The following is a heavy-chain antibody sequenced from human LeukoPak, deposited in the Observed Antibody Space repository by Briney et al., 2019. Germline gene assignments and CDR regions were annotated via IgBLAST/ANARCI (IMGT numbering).Heavy chain of an antibody. CDR2: IKSKTDGGTT. J-gene: IGHJ6*03. Sequence: AGGSLRLSCAASGFTFSNAWMSWVRQAPGKGLEWVGRIKSKTDGGTTDYAAPVKGRFTISRDDSKNTLYLQMNSLKTEDTAVYYCTTGSYGSGSSQGYYMDVWGKGTTVTVSS. CDR1: GFTFSNAW. D-gene: IGHD3-10*01. V-gene: IGHV3-15*01. CDR3: TTGSYGSGSSQGYYMDV.